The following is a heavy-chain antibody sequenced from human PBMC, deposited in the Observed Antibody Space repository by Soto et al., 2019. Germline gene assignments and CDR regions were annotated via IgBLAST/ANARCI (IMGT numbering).Heavy chain of an antibody. Sequence: ASVKVSCKASGGTFSSYAISWVRQAPGQGLEWMGGIIPIFGTANYAQKFQGRVTITADESTSTAYMELSSLRSEDTAVYYCAMNYGPGSSWYNWFDPWGQGTLVTVSS. CDR2: IIPIFGTA. D-gene: IGHD6-13*01. CDR1: GGTFSSYA. J-gene: IGHJ5*02. V-gene: IGHV1-69*13. CDR3: AMNYGPGSSWYNWFDP.